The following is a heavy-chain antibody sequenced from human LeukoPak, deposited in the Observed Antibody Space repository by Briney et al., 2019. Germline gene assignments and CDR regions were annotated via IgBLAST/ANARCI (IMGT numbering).Heavy chain of an antibody. CDR2: ISGSGGGT. V-gene: IGHV3-23*01. D-gene: IGHD4-17*01. Sequence: GGSLRLSCAASGFTFSSYAMSWVRQAPGKGLEWVSAISGSGGGTYYADSVKGRFTISRDNSKNTLYLQMNSLRAEDTAVYYCAKGCYGDSSYPFDYWGQGTLVIVSS. J-gene: IGHJ4*02. CDR3: AKGCYGDSSYPFDY. CDR1: GFTFSSYA.